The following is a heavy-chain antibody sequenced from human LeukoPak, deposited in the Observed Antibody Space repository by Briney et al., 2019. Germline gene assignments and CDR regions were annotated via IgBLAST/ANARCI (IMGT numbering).Heavy chain of an antibody. CDR2: ISSSGSYI. Sequence: PGGSLRLSCAASGFTFSTYSMYWVRQAPGKGLEWVSSISSSGSYISYADSMKGRFTISRDNARNSLYLQMNLLRAEDTAVYCCARAHGHSYPWRWGQGTTVTVSS. D-gene: IGHD3-16*01. J-gene: IGHJ6*02. CDR3: ARAHGHSYPWR. CDR1: GFTFSTYS. V-gene: IGHV3-21*01.